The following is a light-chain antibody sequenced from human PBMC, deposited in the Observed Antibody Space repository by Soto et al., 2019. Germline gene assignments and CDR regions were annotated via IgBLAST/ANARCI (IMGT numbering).Light chain of an antibody. CDR1: QSVSSN. V-gene: IGKV3-15*01. CDR3: QQYNNWPFPSWT. Sequence: EIVMTQSPATLSVSPGERATLSCRASQSVSSNLAWYQQKPGQAPRLLIYGASTRSTGIPARFSGSGSGTEVTLSISSLQSEDFGVYYCQQYNNWPFPSWTFVQGTKVEIK. J-gene: IGKJ1*01. CDR2: GAS.